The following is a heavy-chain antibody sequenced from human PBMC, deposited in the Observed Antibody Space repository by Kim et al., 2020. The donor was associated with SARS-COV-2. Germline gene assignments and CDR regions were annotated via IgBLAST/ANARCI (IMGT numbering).Heavy chain of an antibody. J-gene: IGHJ3*01. Sequence: GGSLRLSCAASGFIFRNYAMTWVRQAPGKGLEWVSIISGSGGNTYYADSVKGRFTISRDNSKNTLDLQMNSLRAEDTAVYSCARDVRGTRAFDVWGQGTVVAVSS. CDR3: ARDVRGTRAFDV. CDR1: GFIFRNYA. V-gene: IGHV3-23*01. CDR2: ISGSGGNT. D-gene: IGHD1-1*01.